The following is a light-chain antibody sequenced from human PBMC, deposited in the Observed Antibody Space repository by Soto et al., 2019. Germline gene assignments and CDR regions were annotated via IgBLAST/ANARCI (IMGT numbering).Light chain of an antibody. CDR3: QKSYSIPRT. Sequence: DIQMTQSPSSLSASVGDRVTITCRASQSISSYLNWYQQKPGKAPKLLIYGASSLQSGVPSRFSGSGSGTDFTLTISSLQPEDFATYYCQKSYSIPRTFGGGTKVEIK. V-gene: IGKV1-39*01. J-gene: IGKJ4*01. CDR2: GAS. CDR1: QSISSY.